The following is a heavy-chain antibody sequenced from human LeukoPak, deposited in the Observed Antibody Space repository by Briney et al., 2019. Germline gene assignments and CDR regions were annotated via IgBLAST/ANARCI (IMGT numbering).Heavy chain of an antibody. CDR3: AREITTNGGRYFDY. J-gene: IGHJ4*02. V-gene: IGHV3-21*01. CDR2: ISGSGGST. CDR1: GFTFSSYS. Sequence: GGSLRLSCAASGFTFSSYSMNWVRQAPGKGLEWVSAISGSGGSTNYADSVKGRFTMSRDNAKNTLYLQMNSLRAEDTAVYSCAREITTNGGRYFDYWGQGTLVTVSS. D-gene: IGHD7-27*01.